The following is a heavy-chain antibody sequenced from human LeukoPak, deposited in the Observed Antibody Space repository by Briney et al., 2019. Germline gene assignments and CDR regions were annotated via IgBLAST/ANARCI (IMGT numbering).Heavy chain of an antibody. Sequence: ASVKVSCKTSGYMFSTYGISWVRQAPGQGLEWMGWISAFNGDTKYAEKFQGRVTMTRDMSTNTVYMVLSSLRSEDTAVYYCARSSFLWYFDSWGQGTLVTVSS. V-gene: IGHV1-18*01. CDR1: GYMFSTYG. D-gene: IGHD3-16*01. CDR2: ISAFNGDT. CDR3: ARSSFLWYFDS. J-gene: IGHJ4*02.